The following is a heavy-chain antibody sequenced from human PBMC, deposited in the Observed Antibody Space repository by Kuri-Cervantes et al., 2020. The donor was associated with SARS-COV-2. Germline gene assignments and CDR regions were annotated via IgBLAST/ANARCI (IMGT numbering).Heavy chain of an antibody. CDR1: GFTFYEYA. J-gene: IGHJ6*02. Sequence: GGSLRLSCGVSGFTFYEYAMNWVRQAPGKGLEWVSAISGSGGSTYYADSVKGRFTISRDNSKNTLYLQMNSLRAEDTAVYYCAQDVSSSWPGSNYYGMDVWGQGTTVTVSS. CDR3: AQDVSSSWPGSNYYGMDV. V-gene: IGHV3-23*01. D-gene: IGHD6-13*01. CDR2: ISGSGGST.